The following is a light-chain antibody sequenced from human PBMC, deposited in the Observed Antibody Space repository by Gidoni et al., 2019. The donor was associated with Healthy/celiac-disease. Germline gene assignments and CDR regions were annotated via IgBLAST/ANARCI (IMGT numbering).Light chain of an antibody. Sequence: MALTQSPGTLSLSPGETATLTCRASQSVSSSYLAWYQQKPGQAPRLLIYGASSRDTGIPERFSGSGSGTDFTLTISRLGPGDFAVYYCQQYNSSPWTFGQGTKVEIK. CDR1: QSVSSSY. J-gene: IGKJ1*01. CDR3: QQYNSSPWT. V-gene: IGKV3-20*01. CDR2: GAS.